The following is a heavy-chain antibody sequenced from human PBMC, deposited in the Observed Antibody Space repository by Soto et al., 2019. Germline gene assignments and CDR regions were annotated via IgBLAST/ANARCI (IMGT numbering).Heavy chain of an antibody. CDR2: ISAYNGNT. Sequence: VSVKVCCKASVYTFTSYGISWVREAPGQGLEWMGWISAYNGNTNYAQKLQGRVTMTTDTSTSTAYMELRSLRSDDTAVYYCASGFVAGTPYFDHWGQGTRVTVSS. CDR3: ASGFVAGTPYFDH. J-gene: IGHJ4*02. CDR1: VYTFTSYG. V-gene: IGHV1-18*01. D-gene: IGHD6-19*01.